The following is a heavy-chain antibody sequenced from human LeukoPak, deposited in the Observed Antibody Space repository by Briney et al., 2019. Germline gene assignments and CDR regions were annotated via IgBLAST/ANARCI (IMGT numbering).Heavy chain of an antibody. D-gene: IGHD3-22*01. CDR1: GDSISNYY. J-gene: IGHJ4*02. CDR2: IYYSGST. Sequence: SETLSLTCTVSGDSISNYYWSWIRQPPGKGLEWIGFIYYSGSTNYNPSLKSRVTISVDTSKYQCSLRLSSVTAADTAVYYCARGLNYAGSGYYFDSWGPGTLVTVSS. V-gene: IGHV4-59*12. CDR3: ARGLNYAGSGYYFDS.